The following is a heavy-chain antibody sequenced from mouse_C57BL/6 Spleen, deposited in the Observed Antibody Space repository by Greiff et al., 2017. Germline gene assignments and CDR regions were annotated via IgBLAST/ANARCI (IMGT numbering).Heavy chain of an antibody. CDR1: GYTFTGYW. D-gene: IGHD2-4*01. V-gene: IGHV1-9*01. Sequence: QVQLQQSGAELMKPGASVKLSCKATGYTFTGYWIEWVKQRPGHGLEWIGEILPGSGSTNYNEKFKGKATFTEDTSYNTAHMQLSSRTTEASANYYCASPYDYGGFAYWGQGTLVTVSA. CDR2: ILPGSGST. J-gene: IGHJ3*01. CDR3: ASPYDYGGFAY.